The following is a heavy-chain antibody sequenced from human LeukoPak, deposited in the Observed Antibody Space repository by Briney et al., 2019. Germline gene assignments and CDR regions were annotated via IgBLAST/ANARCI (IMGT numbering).Heavy chain of an antibody. Sequence: GESLKISCTGSGYSFTSYWIGWVRQMPRKGLEWIGIIYPGDSDSRYSPSFQGQVTISADNSISTAYLQWSSLKASDTAMYYCARHDESSGSAYWGQGTLVTVSS. CDR1: GYSFTSYW. CDR3: ARHDESSGSAY. V-gene: IGHV5-51*01. CDR2: IYPGDSDS. D-gene: IGHD6-19*01. J-gene: IGHJ4*02.